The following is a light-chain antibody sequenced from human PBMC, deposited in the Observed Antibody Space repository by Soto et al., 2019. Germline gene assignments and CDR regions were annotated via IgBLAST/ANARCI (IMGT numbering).Light chain of an antibody. CDR1: QDIGTW. CDR2: RAS. V-gene: IGKV1-5*03. CDR3: QQYHIYSWT. Sequence: DIQMTQSPSTLSGSVVDRVTITCLASQDIGTWLAWYQQKPEKAPKVLIYRASHLESGVPSRFSASGSGTEFSLTINSLQADDFATYYCQQYHIYSWTFGQGTKVDIK. J-gene: IGKJ1*01.